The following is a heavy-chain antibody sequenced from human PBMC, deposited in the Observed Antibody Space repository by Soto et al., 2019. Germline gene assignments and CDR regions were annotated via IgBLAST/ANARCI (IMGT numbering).Heavy chain of an antibody. J-gene: IGHJ6*02. V-gene: IGHV1-18*01. D-gene: IGHD2-15*01. Sequence: QVQLVQSGGEVKKPGASVKVSCKASAYTFTRYGVSWVRQAPGQGLEWMGWISAYNGNTNYAQKFQGRVTMTTDTSTSTAYMELRSLTSDASALYFCAREGYCSSGSCALYSHDYFGMDVWGQGTTVTVSS. CDR2: ISAYNGNT. CDR3: AREGYCSSGSCALYSHDYFGMDV. CDR1: AYTFTRYG.